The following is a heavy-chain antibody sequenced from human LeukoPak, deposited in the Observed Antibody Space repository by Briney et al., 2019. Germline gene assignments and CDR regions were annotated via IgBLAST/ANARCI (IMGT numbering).Heavy chain of an antibody. CDR1: GYTFSNYG. Sequence: ASVKVSCKASGYTFSNYGINWVRQAPGQRLEWMGWINAGNGNTKYSQKFQGRVTITRDTSASTAYMELSSLRSEDTAVYYCARVRSPGVLDYWGQGTLVTVSS. J-gene: IGHJ4*02. D-gene: IGHD3-10*01. CDR3: ARVRSPGVLDY. V-gene: IGHV1-3*01. CDR2: INAGNGNT.